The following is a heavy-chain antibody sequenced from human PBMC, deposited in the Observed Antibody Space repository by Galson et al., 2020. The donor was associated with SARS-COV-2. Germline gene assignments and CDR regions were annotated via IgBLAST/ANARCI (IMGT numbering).Heavy chain of an antibody. D-gene: IGHD3-22*01. CDR1: GYTLTELS. Sequence: ASVKVSCKVSGYTLTELSMHWVRQAPGKGLEWMGGFDPEDGETTYAQKFQGRVTMTEDTSTDTAYMELSSLRSEDTAVYYCATGPVNYYDSSGYWYYYGMDVLGQGTTVTVSS. CDR3: ATGPVNYYDSSGYWYYYGMDV. CDR2: FDPEDGET. J-gene: IGHJ6*02. V-gene: IGHV1-24*01.